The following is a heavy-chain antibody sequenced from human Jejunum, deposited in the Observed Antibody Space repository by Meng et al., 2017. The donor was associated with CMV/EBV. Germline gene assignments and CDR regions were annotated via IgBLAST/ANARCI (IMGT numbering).Heavy chain of an antibody. Sequence: SGFHLKTSGMHWVPQAPGKGLEWVALIWYDGSYKYYGDSVTGRFTISRDNSKNTLYLDLDSLRAEDTAVYYCAKEGSVYYSGLDVWGQGTTVTV. D-gene: IGHD5/OR15-5a*01. CDR2: IWYDGSYK. V-gene: IGHV3-33*06. CDR1: GFHLKTSG. J-gene: IGHJ6*02. CDR3: AKEGSVYYSGLDV.